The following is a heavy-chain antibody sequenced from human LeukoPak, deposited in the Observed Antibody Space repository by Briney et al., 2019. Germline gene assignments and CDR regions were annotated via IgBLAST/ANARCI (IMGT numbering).Heavy chain of an antibody. CDR3: ARNYYDFWSGYSYYYYGMDV. D-gene: IGHD3-3*01. J-gene: IGHJ6*02. Sequence: GGSLRLSCAASGFTFSSYAMHWVRQAPGKGLEWVAVISYDGSNKYYADSVKGRFTISRDNSKNTLYLQMNSLRAEDTAVYYCARNYYDFWSGYSYYYYGMDVWGQGTTVTVSS. V-gene: IGHV3-30-3*01. CDR1: GFTFSSYA. CDR2: ISYDGSNK.